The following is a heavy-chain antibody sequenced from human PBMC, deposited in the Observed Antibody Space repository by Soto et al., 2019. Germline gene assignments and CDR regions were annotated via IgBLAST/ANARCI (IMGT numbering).Heavy chain of an antibody. CDR1: GYSFPNYW. J-gene: IGHJ3*02. CDR3: ARYRTGIGAFDI. V-gene: IGHV5-51*01. D-gene: IGHD6-13*01. CDR2: IYPGDSDT. Sequence: GESLKISCKGSGYSFPNYWIGWVRQMPGKGLEWMGIIYPGDSDTRYSPSFQGQVTISVDKSISTASLQWSSLKASDTAMYYCARYRTGIGAFDIWGQGTMVTVSS.